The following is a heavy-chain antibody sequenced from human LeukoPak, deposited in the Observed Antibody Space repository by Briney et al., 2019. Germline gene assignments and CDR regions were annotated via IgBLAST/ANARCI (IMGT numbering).Heavy chain of an antibody. CDR2: INSDGSST. D-gene: IGHD6-19*01. Sequence: GGSLRLSCAASGFTFSSYWMHWVRQAPGKGLVWASRINSDGSSTNYADSVKGRFTISRDNAKNTLSLQVNSLRAEDTAVYYCARVPITLAGTKDAKYFQHWGQGTLVTVSS. CDR3: ARVPITLAGTKDAKYFQH. CDR1: GFTFSSYW. V-gene: IGHV3-74*01. J-gene: IGHJ1*01.